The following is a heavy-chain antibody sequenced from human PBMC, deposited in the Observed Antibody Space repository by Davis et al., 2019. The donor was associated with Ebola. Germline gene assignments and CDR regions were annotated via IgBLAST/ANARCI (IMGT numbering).Heavy chain of an antibody. CDR1: GFTFSSYA. J-gene: IGHJ4*02. CDR3: ASSDGTYGDYQGSFDY. V-gene: IGHV3-30-3*01. CDR2: ISYDGSNK. D-gene: IGHD4-17*01. Sequence: GESLKISCAASGFTFSSYAMHWVRQAPGKGLEWVAVISYDGSNKYYADSVKGRFTISRDNSKNTLYLQMNSLRAEDTAVYYCASSDGTYGDYQGSFDYWGQGTLVTVSS.